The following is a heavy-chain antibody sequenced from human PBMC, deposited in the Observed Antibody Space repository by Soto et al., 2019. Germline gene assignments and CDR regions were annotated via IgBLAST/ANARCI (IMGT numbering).Heavy chain of an antibody. CDR1: GGSISSGGFY. CDR2: FYDTGST. CDR3: ARGVCTSCYSIFFSQGEQKSMDV. V-gene: IGHV4-31*03. Sequence: SETLSLTCIVSGGSISSGGFYWSWIRQHPGKGLEWIGFFYDTGSTYYNASLKSRLTISVDRSNNQFSLKLNSVTAADTAVYYCARGVCTSCYSIFFSQGEQKSMDVWGQGTTVTVSS. J-gene: IGHJ6*02. D-gene: IGHD2-2*01.